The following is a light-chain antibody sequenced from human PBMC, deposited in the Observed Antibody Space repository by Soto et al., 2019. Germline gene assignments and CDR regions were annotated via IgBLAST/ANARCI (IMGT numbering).Light chain of an antibody. Sequence: EIVLTQSPATLSVSAGEGATLSCRASQSVSTYLAWYQQKPGQAPMLLIYDTSNRATGIPARFSGSGSGTDVTLTISGLEPEDMAVYFCQERSTWRRTFGQGTKVEI. J-gene: IGKJ1*01. CDR1: QSVSTY. CDR2: DTS. V-gene: IGKV3-11*01. CDR3: QERSTWRRT.